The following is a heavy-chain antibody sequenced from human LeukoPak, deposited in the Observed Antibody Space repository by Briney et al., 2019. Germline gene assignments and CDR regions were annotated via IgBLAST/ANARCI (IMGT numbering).Heavy chain of an antibody. CDR1: GFTFSSYA. J-gene: IGHJ5*02. CDR3: AREWRSNNWFDP. D-gene: IGHD3-3*01. V-gene: IGHV3-48*03. CDR2: ISGSGSTI. Sequence: GGSLRLSCAASGFTFSSYAMSWVRQAPGKGLEWVSYISGSGSTIYYADSVKGRFTISRDNAKNSLYLQMNSLRAEDTAVYYCAREWRSNNWFDPWGQGTLVTVSS.